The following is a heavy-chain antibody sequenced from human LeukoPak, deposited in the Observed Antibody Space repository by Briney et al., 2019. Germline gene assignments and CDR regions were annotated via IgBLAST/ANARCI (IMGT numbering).Heavy chain of an antibody. CDR1: GFTFSNYW. D-gene: IGHD1-1*01. CDR2: INTDGSST. J-gene: IGHJ4*02. Sequence: PGGSLRLSCAASGFTFSNYWMFWVRPVPGKGLVWVSRINTDGSSTTYADSVKGRFTISRDNAKNSLYLQMNSLRAEDTAVYYCATVHDSSLDYWGQGTLVTVSS. V-gene: IGHV3-74*01. CDR3: ATVHDSSLDY.